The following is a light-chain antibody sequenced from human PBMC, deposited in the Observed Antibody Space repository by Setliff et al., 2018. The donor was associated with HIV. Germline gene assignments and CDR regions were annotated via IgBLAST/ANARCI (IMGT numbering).Light chain of an antibody. CDR3: SSYTTTTTYV. CDR2: GVT. CDR1: SSDVGKYDY. Sequence: QSALTQPASVSGFPGQSITISCTGTSSDVGKYDYVPWYQQHPGKAPKLIIYGVTNRPSEVSDRFSGSKSGNAASLIISGLQTEDEADYYCSSYTTTTTYVFGTGTKVTVL. J-gene: IGLJ1*01. V-gene: IGLV2-14*01.